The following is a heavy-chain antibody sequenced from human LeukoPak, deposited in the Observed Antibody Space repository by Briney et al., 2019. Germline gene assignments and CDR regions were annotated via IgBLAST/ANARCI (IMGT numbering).Heavy chain of an antibody. V-gene: IGHV1-69*05. CDR2: IIPIFGTA. CDR3: ARDYYDSSGPVD. CDR1: GGTFSSYA. Sequence: GASVKVSCKASGGTFSSYAISWVRQAPGQGLEWMGGIIPIFGTANYAQKFQGRVTITTDESTSTANMELSSLRSEDTAVYYCARDYYDSSGPVDWGQGTLVTVSS. J-gene: IGHJ4*02. D-gene: IGHD3-22*01.